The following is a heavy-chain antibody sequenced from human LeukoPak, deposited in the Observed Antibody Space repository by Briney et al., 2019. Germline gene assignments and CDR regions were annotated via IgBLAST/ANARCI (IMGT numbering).Heavy chain of an antibody. CDR3: ARDGYNPPNYFDY. Sequence: GGSLRLSCAASGFTVSSNYMSWVRQAPGKGLEWVSVIYSGGSTYYADSVKGRFTISRGNSKNTLYLQMNSLRAEDTAVYYCARDGYNPPNYFDYWGQGTLVTVSS. D-gene: IGHD5-24*01. V-gene: IGHV3-66*01. CDR2: IYSGGST. CDR1: GFTVSSNY. J-gene: IGHJ4*02.